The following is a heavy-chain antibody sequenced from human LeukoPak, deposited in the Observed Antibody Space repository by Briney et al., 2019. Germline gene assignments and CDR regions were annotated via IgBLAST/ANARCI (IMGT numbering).Heavy chain of an antibody. Sequence: GGSLRLSCAASGVTLSPYGMHWVRQAPGKGLEWVAVISYEGGTQHYADSVRGRFIISRDNPRNALYLQMNILRTEDTAVYYCAKEGTPQVSTWYDLWGQGTQVIVSS. CDR3: AKEGTPQVSTWYDL. J-gene: IGHJ5*02. CDR2: ISYEGGTQ. D-gene: IGHD3-10*01. V-gene: IGHV3-30*18. CDR1: GVTLSPYG.